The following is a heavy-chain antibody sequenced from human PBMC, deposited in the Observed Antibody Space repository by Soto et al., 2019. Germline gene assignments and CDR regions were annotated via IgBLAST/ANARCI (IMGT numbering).Heavy chain of an antibody. J-gene: IGHJ4*02. D-gene: IGHD3-3*01. V-gene: IGHV1-69*01. CDR1: GATFSSFA. CDR2: IIPIFDTI. CDR3: ASPLKWSGYYIAFDY. Sequence: QVQLLQSGAEVKKPGSSVKVSCKASGATFSSFAFSWVRQAPGQGLEWMGVIIPIFDTISYAKKFQGRVTITADEPTRTAYMELNSLTSDDTAVYYCASPLKWSGYYIAFDYWGQGTLVIVSS.